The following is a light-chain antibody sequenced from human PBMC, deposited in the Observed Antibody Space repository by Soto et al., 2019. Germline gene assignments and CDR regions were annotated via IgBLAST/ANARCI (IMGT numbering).Light chain of an antibody. J-gene: IGLJ1*01. CDR2: VDS. CDR3: CSYARSSTYV. Sequence: QSVLTQPASVSGSPGQSITISCTGTSSDVGSYNLVSWYQQHPGKAPKVMIYVDSKRPSGVSSRFSGSKSGNTASLTISGLQAEDEANYYCCSYARSSTYVFGTGTKLTVL. V-gene: IGLV2-23*01. CDR1: SSDVGSYNL.